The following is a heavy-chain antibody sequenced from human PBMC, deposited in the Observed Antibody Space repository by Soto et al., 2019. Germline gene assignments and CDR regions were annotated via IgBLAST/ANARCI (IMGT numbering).Heavy chain of an antibody. CDR1: GYTFTSYD. D-gene: IGHD4-17*01. V-gene: IGHV1-8*01. J-gene: IGHJ4*02. CDR2: MNPNSGNT. CDR3: ARGSQCFAVTTD. Sequence: QVQLVQSGAEVKKPGASVKVSCKASGYTFTSYDSTWVRQATGQGLEWMGWMNPNSGNTGYAQKFQGRVTMTRNTSISKAYMELSRLRSEDTAVYYCARGSQCFAVTTDWGQGTLVSVSS.